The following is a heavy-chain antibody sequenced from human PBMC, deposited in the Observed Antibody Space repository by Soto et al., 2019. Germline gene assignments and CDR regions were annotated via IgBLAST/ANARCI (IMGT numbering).Heavy chain of an antibody. V-gene: IGHV1-18*04. CDR2: ISGHNGNT. D-gene: IGHD3-22*01. J-gene: IGHJ4*02. CDR3: ARHRFNYYDDTVYYYFDY. Sequence: QVQLVQSGAEVKKPGASVKVSCKASGYSFTSYGISWVRQAPGQGPEWMGWISGHNGNTNHTQSLQGRVTMTTDTSRNTAYMELRSLRSDDTAVYYCARHRFNYYDDTVYYYFDYWGQGTLVTVSS. CDR1: GYSFTSYG.